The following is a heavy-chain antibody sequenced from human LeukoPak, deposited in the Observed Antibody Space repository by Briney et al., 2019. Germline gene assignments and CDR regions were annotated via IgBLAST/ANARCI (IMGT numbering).Heavy chain of an antibody. V-gene: IGHV3-23*01. D-gene: IGHD3-16*01. CDR3: ARDSRSFIVMITEPRKNLVDY. Sequence: GGSLRLSCATSGFTFSTYGMHWVRQAPGKGLEWVSGISRSGGSTYYADSVKGRFTISRDNSKNTLYLQMNSLRVEDTAVYYCARDSRSFIVMITEPRKNLVDYWGQGTLVTVSS. J-gene: IGHJ4*02. CDR1: GFTFSTYG. CDR2: ISRSGGST.